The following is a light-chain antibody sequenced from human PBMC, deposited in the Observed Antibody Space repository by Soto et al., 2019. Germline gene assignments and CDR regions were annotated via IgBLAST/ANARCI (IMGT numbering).Light chain of an antibody. J-gene: IGLJ1*01. CDR2: VNT. CDR3: QSYDSSLSGYV. V-gene: IGLV1-40*01. Sequence: QSVLTQPPSVSGAPGQRVTISCTGRSSNIGAGFDVHWYQQLPGTAPKLLIFVNTNRPSGVPDRFSGSKSGTSASLAITGLQAEDEADYYCQSYDSSLSGYVFGPGTKLTVL. CDR1: SSNIGAGFD.